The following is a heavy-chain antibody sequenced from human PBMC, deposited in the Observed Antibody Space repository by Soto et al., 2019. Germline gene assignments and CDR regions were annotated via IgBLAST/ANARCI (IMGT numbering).Heavy chain of an antibody. CDR1: GFTVSSKY. V-gene: IGHV3-66*01. J-gene: IGHJ6*03. CDR3: AGDDVHCSGGICYGVPRDV. D-gene: IGHD2-15*01. CDR2: IQRGGSI. Sequence: GGSLILSCAASGFTVSSKYMSWVRQAPGKGLEWVAVIQRGGSIYYADSVKGRFAISRDSSKNTLYLQMNSLRVEDTAVYYCAGDDVHCSGGICYGVPRDVWGKGTTVTVS.